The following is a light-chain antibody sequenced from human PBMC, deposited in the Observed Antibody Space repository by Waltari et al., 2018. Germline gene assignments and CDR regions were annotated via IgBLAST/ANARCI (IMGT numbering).Light chain of an antibody. CDR3: SSYTSTNTHVV. CDR1: SSDIGGYDF. V-gene: IGLV2-14*03. J-gene: IGLJ2*01. Sequence: QSTLTQPASVSGSRGQPITISCTGTSSDIGGYDFVSWYKQFPGKAPKLIIYDVNKRPSGCSDRFSGFKSGNTASLTISGLQPEDEAEYYCSSYTSTNTHVVFGGGTKLTVL. CDR2: DVN.